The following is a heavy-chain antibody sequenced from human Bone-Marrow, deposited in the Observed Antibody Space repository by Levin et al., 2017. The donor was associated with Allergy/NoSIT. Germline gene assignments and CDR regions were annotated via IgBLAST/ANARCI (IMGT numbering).Heavy chain of an antibody. J-gene: IGHJ2*01. V-gene: IGHV3-20*04. Sequence: GESLKISCAASGFTFDDYGMSWVRQVPGKGLEGVSGINWNGYRTGYADSVKGRFTISRDNAKNSLYLQMNSLRAEDTAFYYWARENLDLWGRGTLVTVSS. CDR2: INWNGYRT. CDR3: ARENLDL. CDR1: GFTFDDYG.